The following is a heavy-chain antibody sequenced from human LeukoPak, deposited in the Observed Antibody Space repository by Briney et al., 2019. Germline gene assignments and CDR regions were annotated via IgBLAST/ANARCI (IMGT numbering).Heavy chain of an antibody. V-gene: IGHV3-7*01. J-gene: IGHJ6*02. CDR2: INPDGGAK. Sequence: GGSLRLSCATSGFTFSSNWMSWVRHAPGRGLEWVANINPDGGAKYYAASVKGRFTVSRDNAKDSLYLQMNSLRAEDTAVYYCARDFEYSSTRTLYYGMDVWGQGTTVTVSS. CDR1: GFTFSSNW. CDR3: ARDFEYSSTRTLYYGMDV. D-gene: IGHD2-2*01.